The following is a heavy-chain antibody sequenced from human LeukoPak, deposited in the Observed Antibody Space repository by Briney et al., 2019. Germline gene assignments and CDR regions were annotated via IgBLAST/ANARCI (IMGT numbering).Heavy chain of an antibody. CDR1: GGSISSYY. V-gene: IGHV4-4*07. D-gene: IGHD2-2*01. Sequence: SETLSLTCTVSGGSISSYYWSWIRQPAGKGLEWIGRIYTSGSTNYNPSLKSRVTISVDTSKNQFSLKLSSVTAADTAVYYCARESRYCSSTTCFYYYYYFMDVWGKGTTVTVSS. CDR3: ARESRYCSSTTCFYYYYYFMDV. CDR2: IYTSGST. J-gene: IGHJ6*03.